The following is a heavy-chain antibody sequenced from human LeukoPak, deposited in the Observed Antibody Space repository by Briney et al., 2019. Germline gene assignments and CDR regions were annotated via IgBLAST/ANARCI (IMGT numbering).Heavy chain of an antibody. V-gene: IGHV3-21*01. Sequence: GGSLRFSCAASGFTFNSYNMNWVRQAPGKGLEWVSSISSSNSYIYYADSLRGRFTISRDDAKDSLYLQMDSLRAEDTAVYYCTRGWSVFDYWGQGTLVTVSS. J-gene: IGHJ4*02. CDR1: GFTFNSYN. CDR2: ISSSNSYI. CDR3: TRGWSVFDY.